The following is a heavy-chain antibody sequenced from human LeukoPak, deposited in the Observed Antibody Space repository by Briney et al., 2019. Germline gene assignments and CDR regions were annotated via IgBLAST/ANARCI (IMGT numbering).Heavy chain of an antibody. CDR2: ISWNSGSI. V-gene: IGHV3-9*01. CDR1: GFTFDDYA. CDR3: AKDKTENYYYGMDV. Sequence: SLRLPCAASGFTFDDYAMHWVRQAPGKGLEWVSGISWNSGSIGYADSVKGRFTIPRDNAKNSLYLQMNSLRAEDTALYYCAKDKTENYYYGMDVWGQGTTVTVSS. J-gene: IGHJ6*02.